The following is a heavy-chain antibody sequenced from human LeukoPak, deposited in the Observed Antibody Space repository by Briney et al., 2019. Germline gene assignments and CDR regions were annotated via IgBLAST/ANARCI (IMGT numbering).Heavy chain of an antibody. CDR1: GFTFNTYA. J-gene: IGHJ4*02. V-gene: IGHV3-23*01. Sequence: PGGSLRLSCAASGFTFNTYAMSWVRQAPGKGLEWVSSISGSTAGTYYADSVRGRFTISRDNSKSTMYLQMDSLRAEDTAVYYCAKDVAVAGNGVFDYWGQGTLVTVSS. D-gene: IGHD6-19*01. CDR2: ISGSTAGT. CDR3: AKDVAVAGNGVFDY.